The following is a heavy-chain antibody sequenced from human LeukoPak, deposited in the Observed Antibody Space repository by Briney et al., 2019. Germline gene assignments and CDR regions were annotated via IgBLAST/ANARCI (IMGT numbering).Heavy chain of an antibody. D-gene: IGHD6-13*01. V-gene: IGHV3-48*03. CDR3: ARDRAAGRGLYYYYYYMDV. J-gene: IGHJ6*03. Sequence: GGSLRLSCAASGFTFSSYEMNWVRQAPGKGLEWVSYISSSGSTIYYADSVKGRFTISRDNAKNSLYLQMNSLRAEDTAVYHCARDRAAGRGLYYYYYYMDVWGKGTTVTVSS. CDR2: ISSSGSTI. CDR1: GFTFSSYE.